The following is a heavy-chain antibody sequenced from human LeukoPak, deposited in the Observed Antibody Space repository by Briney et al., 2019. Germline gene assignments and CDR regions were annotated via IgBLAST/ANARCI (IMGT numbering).Heavy chain of an antibody. V-gene: IGHV3-7*01. CDR2: IKQDGSEK. J-gene: IGHJ3*02. CDR1: GFTFSSYW. D-gene: IGHD3-10*01. Sequence: GGSLRLSCAASGFTFSSYWMSWVRQAPGEGLEWVANIKQDGSEKYYVDSVKGRFTISRDNAKNSLYLQMNSLRAEDTAVYYCARESTHYYGSGSYYTLAFDIWGQGTMVTVSS. CDR3: ARESTHYYGSGSYYTLAFDI.